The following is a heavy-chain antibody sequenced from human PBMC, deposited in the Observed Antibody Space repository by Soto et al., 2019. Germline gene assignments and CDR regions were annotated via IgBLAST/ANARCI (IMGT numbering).Heavy chain of an antibody. Sequence: GASVKVSCKASGGSFGKSAINWVRQTPGQGLEWLGGFIPVYRTLNYAQKFQGRVTITADESTGTAYMTLSSLASDDTAVYYCATGVIWIGYFTVDSWGQGTRVPVSS. CDR3: ATGVIWIGYFTVDS. CDR2: FIPVYRTL. CDR1: GGSFGKSA. D-gene: IGHD3-3*01. V-gene: IGHV1-69*13. J-gene: IGHJ4*02.